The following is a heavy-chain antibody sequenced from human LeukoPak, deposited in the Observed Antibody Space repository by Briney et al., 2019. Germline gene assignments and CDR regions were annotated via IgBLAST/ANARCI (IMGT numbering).Heavy chain of an antibody. Sequence: SETLSLTCTVSGGSISSGGYYWSWIRQPPGKGLEWIGYIYHSGSTYYNPSLKSRVTISVDRSKNQFSLKLSSVTAADTAVYYCARDRRSGLLDLTFDPWGQGTLVTVSS. CDR1: GGSISSGGYY. CDR2: IYHSGST. V-gene: IGHV4-30-2*01. CDR3: ARDRRSGLLDLTFDP. J-gene: IGHJ5*02. D-gene: IGHD2-2*02.